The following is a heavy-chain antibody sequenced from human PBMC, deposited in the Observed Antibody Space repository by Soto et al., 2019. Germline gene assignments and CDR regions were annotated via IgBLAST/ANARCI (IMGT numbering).Heavy chain of an antibody. CDR1: GFTFSSYG. Sequence: VGSLRLSCAASGFTFSSYGMHWVRQAPGKGLEWVAVISYDGSNKYYADSVKGRFTISRDNSKNTLYLQMNSLRAEDTAVYYCAKRGYGRYNWFDPWGQGTLVTVSS. V-gene: IGHV3-30*18. J-gene: IGHJ5*02. CDR3: AKRGYGRYNWFDP. D-gene: IGHD5-18*01. CDR2: ISYDGSNK.